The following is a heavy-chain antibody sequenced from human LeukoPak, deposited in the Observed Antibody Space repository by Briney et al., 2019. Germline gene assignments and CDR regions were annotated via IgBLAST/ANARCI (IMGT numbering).Heavy chain of an antibody. Sequence: SETLSLTCTVSGGSISSSSYYWGWIRQPPGKGLEWIGSIYYSGSTYYNPFLKSRVTISVDTSKNQFSLKLSSVTAADTAVYYCARSRGLRYFDWLPLNGDLMAYDAFDIWGQGTMVTVSS. V-gene: IGHV4-39*01. CDR1: GGSISSSSYY. CDR3: ARSRGLRYFDWLPLNGDLMAYDAFDI. J-gene: IGHJ3*02. D-gene: IGHD3-9*01. CDR2: IYYSGST.